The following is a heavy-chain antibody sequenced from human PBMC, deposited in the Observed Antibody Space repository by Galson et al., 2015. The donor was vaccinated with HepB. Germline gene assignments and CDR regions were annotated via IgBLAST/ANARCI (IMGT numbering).Heavy chain of an antibody. J-gene: IGHJ6*02. CDR3: ARDLSSVVPAAETNSPRLVYYYYGMDV. V-gene: IGHV3-30*04. CDR1: GFTFSSYA. D-gene: IGHD2-2*01. Sequence: SLRLSCAASGFTFSSYAMHWVRQAPGKGLEWVAVISYDGSNKYYADSVKGRFTISRDNSKNTLYLQMNSLRAEDTAVYYCARDLSSVVPAAETNSPRLVYYYYGMDVWGQGTTVTVSS. CDR2: ISYDGSNK.